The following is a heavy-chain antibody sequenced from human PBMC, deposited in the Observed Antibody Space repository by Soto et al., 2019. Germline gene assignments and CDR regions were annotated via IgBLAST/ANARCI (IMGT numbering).Heavy chain of an antibody. J-gene: IGHJ4*02. CDR1: GGSFSGYY. V-gene: IGHV4-34*01. Sequence: PSETLSLTCAVYGGSFSGYYWSWIRQPPGKGLEWIGEINHSGSTNYNPSLKSRVTISVDTSKNQFSLKLSSVTAADTAVYYCARDGSGYYSDWGQGTLVTVSS. CDR3: ARDGSGYYSD. CDR2: INHSGST. D-gene: IGHD3-22*01.